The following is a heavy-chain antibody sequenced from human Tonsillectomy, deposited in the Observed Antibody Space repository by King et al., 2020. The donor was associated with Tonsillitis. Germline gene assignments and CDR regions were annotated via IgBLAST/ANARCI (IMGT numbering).Heavy chain of an antibody. Sequence: QLQESGPGLVKPSGTLSLTCAVSGGSIRSNNWWSWVRQPPGTGLEGFGEIYHSGSRNYNPSLKSRVTISVAKSTNQLALTVNSVTAADTAVYYCARRGSGTYSNYYMDVWGKGTTVTVSS. CDR1: GGSIRSNNW. CDR3: ARRGSGTYSNYYMDV. V-gene: IGHV4-4*02. CDR2: IYHSGSR. D-gene: IGHD3-10*01. J-gene: IGHJ6*03.